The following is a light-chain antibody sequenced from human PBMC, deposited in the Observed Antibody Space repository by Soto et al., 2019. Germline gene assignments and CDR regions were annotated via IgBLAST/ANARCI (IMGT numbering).Light chain of an antibody. CDR2: DVS. Sequence: QYALTQPASVSGSPGQSITISCTGTSSDVGGSNYVSWYQQHPGKAPKIMIFDVSNRPSGVSNRFSGSKSGNTASQTISGLQAEDEADYHCSSYTSRTTWVFGGGTKLTVL. CDR3: SSYTSRTTWV. V-gene: IGLV2-14*03. J-gene: IGLJ3*02. CDR1: SSDVGGSNY.